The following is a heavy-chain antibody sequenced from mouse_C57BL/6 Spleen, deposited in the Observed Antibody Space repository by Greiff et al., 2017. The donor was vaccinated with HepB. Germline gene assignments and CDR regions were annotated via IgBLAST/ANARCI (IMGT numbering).Heavy chain of an antibody. Sequence: VQLQQSGPELVKPGASVKISCKASGYAFSSSWMNWVKQRPGKGLEWIGRIYPGDGDTNYNGKFKGKATLTAAKSSSTAYMQLSSLTSEDSAFYFCASPAYYNNYVGYWGQGTTLTVSS. CDR3: ASPAYYNNYVGY. CDR2: IYPGDGDT. J-gene: IGHJ2*01. D-gene: IGHD2-12*01. V-gene: IGHV1-82*01. CDR1: GYAFSSSW.